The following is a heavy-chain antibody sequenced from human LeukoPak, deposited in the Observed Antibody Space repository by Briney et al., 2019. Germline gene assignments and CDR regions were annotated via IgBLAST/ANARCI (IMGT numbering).Heavy chain of an antibody. D-gene: IGHD3-3*01. CDR2: IYWDDDV. J-gene: IGHJ3*01. CDR1: GFSLTTSGVG. CDR3: AHRVLLEWIGADAFDF. Sequence: SGPTLVKPTQTLTLTCSCSGFSLTTSGVGVGWIRQPPGKALEWLTLIYWDDDVRSSPSLKNRLTITKDTSKNQVVLTMTNMDPGDTGTYYCAHRVLLEWIGADAFDFWGQGTMVTVSS. V-gene: IGHV2-5*02.